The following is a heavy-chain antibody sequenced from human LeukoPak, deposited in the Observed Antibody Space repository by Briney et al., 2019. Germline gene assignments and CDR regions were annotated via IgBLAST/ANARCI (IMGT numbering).Heavy chain of an antibody. CDR2: ISSSGSTI. V-gene: IGHV3-48*03. CDR3: ARTRGGSGYYYYYYYMDV. D-gene: IGHD3-3*01. Sequence: GGSLRLSCAASGFTFSSCEMNWVRQAPGRGLEWVSYISSSGSTIYYADSVKGRFTISRDNAKNSLYLQMTSLRAEDTAVYYCARTRGGSGYYYYYYYMDVWGKGTTVTISS. J-gene: IGHJ6*03. CDR1: GFTFSSCE.